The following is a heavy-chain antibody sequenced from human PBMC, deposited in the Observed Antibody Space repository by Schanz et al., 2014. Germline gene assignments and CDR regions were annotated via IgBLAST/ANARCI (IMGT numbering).Heavy chain of an antibody. J-gene: IGHJ6*02. CDR3: ARDRQQLVGRIGYYYGMDV. Sequence: QVRLVESGGGVVQPGGSLRLSCAASGFSFSTYDMHWVRQTPGKGLEWVAFIRHDGGNIEYADSVKGRFTISRDNSKNTLYLQMNSLRAEDTAVDYCARDRQQLVGRIGYYYGMDVWGQGTTVTVSS. CDR2: IRHDGGNI. V-gene: IGHV3-30*02. D-gene: IGHD6-13*01. CDR1: GFSFSTYD.